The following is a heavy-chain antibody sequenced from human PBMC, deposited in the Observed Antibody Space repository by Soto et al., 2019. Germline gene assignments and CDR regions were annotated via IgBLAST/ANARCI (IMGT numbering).Heavy chain of an antibody. CDR2: ILPMFGIA. V-gene: IGHV1-69*01. J-gene: IGHJ4*01. CDR3: VRGGKKDGSRYYGGPYYFDY. D-gene: IGHD3-10*01. Sequence: QVQLVQSGAEVKKPGSSVKVSCKASGGTFNKNAISWLRQAPGQGLEWMGGILPMFGIANYAQKFQGTVTITADESTSSFYMELSSLRSDDTAVYYCVRGGKKDGSRYYGGPYYFDYWGHRTLVTVSS. CDR1: GGTFNKNA.